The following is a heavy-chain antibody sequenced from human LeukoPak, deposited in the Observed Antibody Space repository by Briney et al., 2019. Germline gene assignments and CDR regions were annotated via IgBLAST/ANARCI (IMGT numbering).Heavy chain of an antibody. V-gene: IGHV2-5*02. CDR1: GFSLSTREVG. CDR2: IFWDDDK. J-gene: IGHJ4*02. CDR3: AHRPGPGNIYSSSWYGAAFFDY. Sequence: SGPTLVKPTQTLTLTCTFSGFSLSTREVGVGWIRQPPGKALEWLAVIFWDDDKRYSPSLQSRLTITKDTSKNQVVLTMTNMDPLDTATYYCAHRPGPGNIYSSSWYGAAFFDYWGQGTLVTVSS. D-gene: IGHD6-13*01.